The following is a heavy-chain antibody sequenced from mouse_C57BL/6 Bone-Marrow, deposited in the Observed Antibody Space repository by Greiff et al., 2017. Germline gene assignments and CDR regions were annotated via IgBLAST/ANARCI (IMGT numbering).Heavy chain of an antibody. CDR1: GFTFSDYG. D-gene: IGHD2-4*01. CDR2: ISNLEYSI. CDR3: ARYDYDGDAMDY. J-gene: IGHJ4*01. V-gene: IGHV5-15*01. Sequence: EVKLMESGGGLVQPGGSLKLSCAASGFTFSDYGMAWVRQAPRKGPEWVAFISNLEYSIYYADTVTGRFTISRENAKNTLYLEMSSLSSEETAMYYCARYDYDGDAMDYWGQGTSVTVSS.